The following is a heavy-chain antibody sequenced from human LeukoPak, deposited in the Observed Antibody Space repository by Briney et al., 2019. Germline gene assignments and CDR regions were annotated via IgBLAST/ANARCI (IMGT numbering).Heavy chain of an antibody. CDR1: GYSISSGYY. CDR2: LYHSGST. V-gene: IGHV4-38-2*02. Sequence: SETLSLTCIVSGYSISSGYYWGWIRQPPGKGLEWIGSLYHSGSTYYNPSLKSRVTISIDTSRNHFSLKLNSVTAADTAVYYCARAPNAGGNGAFDIGGKGTMVTVSS. J-gene: IGHJ3*02. CDR3: ARAPNAGGNGAFDI. D-gene: IGHD4-23*01.